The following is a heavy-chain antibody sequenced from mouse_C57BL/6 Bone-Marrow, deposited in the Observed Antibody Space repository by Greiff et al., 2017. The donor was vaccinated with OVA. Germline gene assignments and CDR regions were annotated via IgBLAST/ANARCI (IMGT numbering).Heavy chain of an antibody. J-gene: IGHJ1*03. CDR1: GYTLTSYG. V-gene: IGHV1-81*01. D-gene: IGHD4-1*01. CDR2: IYPRSGNT. CDR3: ALTQYFDV. Sequence: VMLVESGAELARPGASVKLSCKASGYTLTSYGISWVKQRTGQGLEWIGEIYPRSGNTYYNEKFNGKATLTADKSSSTAYMELRSLTSEDSAVYFCALTQYFDVWGTGTTVTVSS.